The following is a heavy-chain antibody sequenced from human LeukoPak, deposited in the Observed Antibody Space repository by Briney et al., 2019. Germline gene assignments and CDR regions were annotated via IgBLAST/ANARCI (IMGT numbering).Heavy chain of an antibody. Sequence: SETLSLTCAVSGYSISSGYYWGWIRQPPGKGLEWIGSIYHSGSTYYNPSLKSRVTISVDTSKNQFSLKLSSVTAADTAVYYCARVSSGYTNWFDPWGQGTLVTVSS. J-gene: IGHJ5*02. CDR3: ARVSSGYTNWFDP. D-gene: IGHD3-22*01. CDR1: GYSISSGYY. V-gene: IGHV4-38-2*01. CDR2: IYHSGST.